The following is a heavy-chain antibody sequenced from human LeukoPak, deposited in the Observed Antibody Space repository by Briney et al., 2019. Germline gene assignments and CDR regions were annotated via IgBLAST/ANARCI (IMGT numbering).Heavy chain of an antibody. V-gene: IGHV3-11*04. D-gene: IGHD2-2*02. J-gene: IGHJ5*02. CDR1: GFTFSDFY. Sequence: GGSLRLSCAASGFTFSDFYMTWIRQAPGKGLEWVSYISSSASTIYYADSVKGRFTISRDNAKNSLYLQMNSLRAEDTAVYYCARGRGSLAAKPYNWFDPWGQGTLVTVSS. CDR3: ARGRGSLAAKPYNWFDP. CDR2: ISSSASTI.